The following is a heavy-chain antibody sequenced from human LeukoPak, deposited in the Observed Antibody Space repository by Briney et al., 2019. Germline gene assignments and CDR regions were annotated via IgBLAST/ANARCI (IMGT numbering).Heavy chain of an antibody. Sequence: ASVKVSCKASGGTFSSYAISWVRQAPGQGLEWMGRIIPIFGTANYAQKFQGRVTITTDESTSTAYMELSSLRSEDTAMYYCARGTKGGIVGATGAFDIWGQGTMVTVSS. CDR1: GGTFSSYA. CDR3: ARGTKGGIVGATGAFDI. D-gene: IGHD1-26*01. V-gene: IGHV1-69*05. J-gene: IGHJ3*02. CDR2: IIPIFGTA.